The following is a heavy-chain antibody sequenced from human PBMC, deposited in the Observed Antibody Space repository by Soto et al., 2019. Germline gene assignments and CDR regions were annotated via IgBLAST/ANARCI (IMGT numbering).Heavy chain of an antibody. Sequence: PGGSLRLSCAASGFTFSSYGMHWVRQAPGKGLEWVAVIWYDGSNKYYADSVKGRFTISRDNSKNTLYLQMNSLRAEDTAVYYCARDGGYPPKELDYWGQGTLVTVSS. CDR2: IWYDGSNK. V-gene: IGHV3-33*01. CDR1: GFTFSSYG. CDR3: ARDGGYPPKELDY. D-gene: IGHD3-22*01. J-gene: IGHJ4*02.